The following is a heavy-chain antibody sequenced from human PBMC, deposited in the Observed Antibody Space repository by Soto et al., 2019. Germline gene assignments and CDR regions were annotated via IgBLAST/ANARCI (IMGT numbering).Heavy chain of an antibody. CDR1: EFIFSNYW. D-gene: IGHD2-15*01. CDR3: ARPGIYCSGGGSCFPFNY. CDR2: INQDGSEK. J-gene: IGHJ4*02. Sequence: GGSLRLSCIASEFIFSNYWMTWVRQAPGKGLEWVANINQDGSEKAYVDSVKGRFTISRDKTKNSLFLQMDTLRTEDTAVYYCARPGIYCSGGGSCFPFNYWGQGTQVTVSS. V-gene: IGHV3-7*01.